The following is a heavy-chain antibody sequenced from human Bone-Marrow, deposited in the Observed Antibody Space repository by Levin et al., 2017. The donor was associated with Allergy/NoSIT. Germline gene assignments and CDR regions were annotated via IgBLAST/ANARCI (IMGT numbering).Heavy chain of an antibody. CDR2: IVPILDTA. V-gene: IGHV1-69*13. J-gene: IGHJ5*02. CDR3: ARLLGDSIYDLS. D-gene: IGHD5/OR15-5a*01. CDR1: GGSFSSYA. Sequence: SVKVSCKVSGGSFSSYAISWVRQAPGQGLEWMGGIVPILDTANYAQRFQGRVTFTADDPTTTAYMEVRSLKSEDTAVYYCARLLGDSIYDLSWGQGTLVTVSS.